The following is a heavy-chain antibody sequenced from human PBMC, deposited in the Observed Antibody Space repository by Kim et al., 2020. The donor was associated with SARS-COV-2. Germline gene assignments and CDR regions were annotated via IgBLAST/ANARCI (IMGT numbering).Heavy chain of an antibody. J-gene: IGHJ5*02. Sequence: GGSLRLSCAASGFTFSSYWMHWVRQAPGKGLVWVSRINSDGSSTSYADSVKGRFTTSRDNAKNTLYLPMNRMRAEDTAVYYCASSGSFLGFGAWVDPWGQGTLVTVSS. D-gene: IGHD3-10*01. CDR3: ASSGSFLGFGAWVDP. CDR1: GFTFSSYW. V-gene: IGHV3-74*01. CDR2: INSDGSST.